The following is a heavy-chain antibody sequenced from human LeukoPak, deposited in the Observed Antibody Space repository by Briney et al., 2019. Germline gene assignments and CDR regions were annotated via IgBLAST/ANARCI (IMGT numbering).Heavy chain of an antibody. CDR1: GGSISSHY. CDR3: ARWYSSTWYANHYHYYMDV. CDR2: IYYSGTT. J-gene: IGHJ6*03. V-gene: IGHV4-59*11. Sequence: ASETLPLTCSVSGGSISSHYWSWIRQPPGKGLEWIGYIYYSGTTTYNPSLESRVSISMGTSKNQFSLMLNSVTAADTAVYYCARWYSSTWYANHYHYYMDVWGQGTTVIVSS. D-gene: IGHD6-13*01.